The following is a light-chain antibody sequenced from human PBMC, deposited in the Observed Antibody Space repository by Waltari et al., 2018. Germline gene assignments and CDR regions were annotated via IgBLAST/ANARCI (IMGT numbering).Light chain of an antibody. CDR3: ETWDSKHHI. CDR2: IESSRTF. V-gene: IGLV4-60*03. J-gene: IGLJ2*01. Sequence: QPVLTQSSSASASLGSSVKLTCTLSSGHITYIITWHQQQPGKAPRYLMKIESSRTFNRGSGVPDRFSGSTSDDAFYLTISTLQSEDEADYYCETWDSKHHIFGGGTKLTVL. CDR1: SGHITYI.